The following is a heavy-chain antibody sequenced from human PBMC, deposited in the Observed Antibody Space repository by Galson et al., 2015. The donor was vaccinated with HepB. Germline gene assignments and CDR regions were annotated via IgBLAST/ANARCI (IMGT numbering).Heavy chain of an antibody. CDR3: ARDPAPAYCGGDCYGDDAFDI. CDR2: IIPIFGTA. CDR1: GGTFSSYA. V-gene: IGHV1-69*13. J-gene: IGHJ3*02. D-gene: IGHD2-21*01. Sequence: TVKVSCKASGGTFSSYAISWVRQAPGQGLEWMGGIIPIFGTANYAQKFQGRVTITADESTSTAYMELSSLRSEDAAVYYCARDPAPAYCGGDCYGDDAFDIWGQGTMVTVSS.